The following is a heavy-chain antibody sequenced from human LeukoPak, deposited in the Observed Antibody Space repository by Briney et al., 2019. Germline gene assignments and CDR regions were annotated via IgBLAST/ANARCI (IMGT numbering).Heavy chain of an antibody. CDR1: GFTFSNAW. V-gene: IGHV3-15*01. J-gene: IGHJ6*03. CDR2: IKSKTDGGTT. Sequence: GGSLRLSCAASGFTFSNAWMSWVRQAPGKGLEWVGRIKSKTDGGTTDYAAPVKGRFTISRDDSKNTLYLQMNSLKTEDTAVYYCATDGLGVVVPAATPVNADYYYYYMDVWGKGTTVTVSS. D-gene: IGHD2-2*02. CDR3: ATDGLGVVVPAATPVNADYYYYYMDV.